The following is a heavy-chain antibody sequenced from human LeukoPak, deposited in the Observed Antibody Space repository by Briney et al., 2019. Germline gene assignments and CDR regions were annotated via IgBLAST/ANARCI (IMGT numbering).Heavy chain of an antibody. CDR1: GFTFSSYD. CDR2: IGTAGDT. J-gene: IGHJ4*02. D-gene: IGHD1-14*01. V-gene: IGHV3-13*01. CDR3: ARAGPRMRDRSPPSALDY. Sequence: GGSLRLSCAASGFTFSSYDMHWVRQATGKGLEWVSAIGTAGDTYYPGSVKGRFTISRENAKNSLYLQMNSLRAGDTAVYYCARAGPRMRDRSPPSALDYWGQGTLVTISS.